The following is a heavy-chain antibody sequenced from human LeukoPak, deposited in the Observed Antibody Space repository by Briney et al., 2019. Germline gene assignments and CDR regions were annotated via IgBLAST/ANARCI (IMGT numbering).Heavy chain of an antibody. D-gene: IGHD5-18*01. CDR2: ISSSSSYI. J-gene: IGHJ6*04. Sequence: AGGYLRLSCASSGFTFRSDSMNWVRQAPGKGLDWVSSISSSSSYIYYADSVKGRFTISRDNAKNSLYLQMNSLRAGDTAVYYCARDGRGGYSYGYINYYGMDVWGKGATVTVSS. CDR1: GFTFRSDS. V-gene: IGHV3-21*01. CDR3: ARDGRGGYSYGYINYYGMDV.